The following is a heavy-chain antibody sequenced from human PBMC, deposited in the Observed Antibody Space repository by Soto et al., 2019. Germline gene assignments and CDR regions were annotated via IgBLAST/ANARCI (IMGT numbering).Heavy chain of an antibody. CDR1: GGTFNSYS. CDR3: AQAGVGSNGGFYYFYGLDL. Sequence: QVQLVQSGAEVKKPGSSVKVSCKAFGGTFNSYSFIWVRQAPGQGHEWMGGIVPAFGTTIYAEKLQGRVTFMADKSASTAYMELSSLRNEDTAVYYCAQAGVGSNGGFYYFYGLDLWGQGTTVTDSS. D-gene: IGHD2-15*01. CDR2: IVPAFGTT. V-gene: IGHV1-69*06. J-gene: IGHJ6*01.